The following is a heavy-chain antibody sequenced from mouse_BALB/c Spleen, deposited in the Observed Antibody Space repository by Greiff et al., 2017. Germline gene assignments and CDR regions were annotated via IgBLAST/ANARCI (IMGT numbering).Heavy chain of an antibody. D-gene: IGHD2-14*01. V-gene: IGHV14-3*02. CDR3: ARLGRYDAFDY. Sequence: VQLKQSGPELVKPGASVKMSCKASGYTFTDYVISWVKQRTGQGLEWIGRIDPANGNTKYDPKFQGKATITADTSSNTAYLQLSSLTSEDTAVYYCARLGRYDAFDYWGQGTTLTVSS. CDR1: GYTFTDYV. CDR2: IDPANGNT. J-gene: IGHJ2*01.